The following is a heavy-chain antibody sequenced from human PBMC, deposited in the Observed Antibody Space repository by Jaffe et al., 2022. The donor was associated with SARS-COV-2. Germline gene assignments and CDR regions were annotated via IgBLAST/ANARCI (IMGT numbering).Heavy chain of an antibody. CDR1: GFTFSNAW. V-gene: IGHV3-15*01. D-gene: IGHD6-6*01. Sequence: EVQLVESGGGLVKPGGSLRLSCAASGFTFSNAWMSWVRQAPGKGLEWVGRIKSKTDGGTTDYAAPVKGRFTISRDDSKNTLYLQMNSLKTEDTAVYYCTTEGVTVTTTTRYSSSSEEENWFDPWGQGTLVTVSS. CDR2: IKSKTDGGTT. J-gene: IGHJ5*02. CDR3: TTEGVTVTTTTRYSSSSEEENWFDP.